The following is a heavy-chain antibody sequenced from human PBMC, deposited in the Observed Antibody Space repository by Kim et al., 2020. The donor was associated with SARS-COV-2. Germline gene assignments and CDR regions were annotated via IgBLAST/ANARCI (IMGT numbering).Heavy chain of an antibody. CDR3: ARHSGKEVWFGELVGMDV. D-gene: IGHD3-10*01. J-gene: IGHJ6*02. CDR2: IYYSGST. V-gene: IGHV4-39*01. CDR1: GGSISSSSYY. Sequence: SETLSLTCTVSGGSISSSSYYWGWIRQPPGKGLEWIGSIYYSGSTYYNPSLKSRVTISVDTSKNQFSLKLSSVTAADTAVYYCARHSGKEVWFGELVGMDVWGQGTTVTVSS.